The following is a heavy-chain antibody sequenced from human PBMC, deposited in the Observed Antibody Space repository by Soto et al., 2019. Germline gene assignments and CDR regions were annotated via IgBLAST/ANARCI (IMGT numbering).Heavy chain of an antibody. CDR3: TRGLYSSSWYDYYYGMDV. D-gene: IGHD6-13*01. CDR1: GFTFSGSA. CDR2: IRSKANSYAT. V-gene: IGHV3-73*01. Sequence: PGGSLRLSCAASGFTFSGSAMHWVRQASGKGLEWVGRIRSKANSYATAYAASVKGRFTISRDDSKNTAYLQMNSLKTEDTAVYYCTRGLYSSSWYDYYYGMDVWGQGTTVTRLL. J-gene: IGHJ6*02.